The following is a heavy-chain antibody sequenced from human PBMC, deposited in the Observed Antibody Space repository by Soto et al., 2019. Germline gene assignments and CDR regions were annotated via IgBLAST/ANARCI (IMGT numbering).Heavy chain of an antibody. Sequence: GASVKVSCKASGGTFSSYAISWVRQAPGQGLEWMGGIIPIFGTANYAQKFQGRVTITADESTSTAYMELSSLRSEDTAVYYCARARIAAAGDYYYYGMDVWGQGTTVTVSS. J-gene: IGHJ6*02. CDR1: GGTFSSYA. V-gene: IGHV1-69*13. CDR3: ARARIAAAGDYYYYGMDV. CDR2: IIPIFGTA. D-gene: IGHD6-13*01.